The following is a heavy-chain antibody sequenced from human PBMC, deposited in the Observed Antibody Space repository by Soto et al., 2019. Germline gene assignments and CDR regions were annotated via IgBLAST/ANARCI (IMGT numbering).Heavy chain of an antibody. J-gene: IGHJ4*02. D-gene: IGHD3-3*01. V-gene: IGHV1-3*01. CDR1: GYTFTSYA. Sequence: QVQLVQSGAEVKKPGASVKVSCKASGYTFTSYAMHWVRQAPGQRLEWMGWINAGNGNTKYSQKFQGRVTMTRDTSASTAYMELSSLRSEDTAVYYCARLGFLEWLSPFDYWGQGTLVTVSS. CDR2: INAGNGNT. CDR3: ARLGFLEWLSPFDY.